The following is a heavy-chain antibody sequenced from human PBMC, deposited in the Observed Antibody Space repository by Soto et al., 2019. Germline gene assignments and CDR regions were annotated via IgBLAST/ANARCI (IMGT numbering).Heavy chain of an antibody. CDR3: ARGRSRVIAVAGGDY. Sequence: ASVKVSCKASGYTFTNFGISWVRQAPGQGLDWMRWISAYNGNTNYAQKFQGRVTMTTDTSTSTAYMELRSLRSDDTAVYYCARGRSRVIAVAGGDYWGQGTLVTVSS. J-gene: IGHJ4*02. D-gene: IGHD6-19*01. CDR2: ISAYNGNT. V-gene: IGHV1-18*01. CDR1: GYTFTNFG.